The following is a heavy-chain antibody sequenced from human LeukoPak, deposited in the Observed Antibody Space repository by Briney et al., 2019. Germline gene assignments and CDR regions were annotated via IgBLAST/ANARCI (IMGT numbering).Heavy chain of an antibody. D-gene: IGHD6-19*01. Sequence: GGSLRLSCAASGFTFSDYYMSWIRQAPGKGLEGVSYISSSGSTIYYADSVKGRFTISRDNAKNSLYLQMNSLRAEDTAVYYCARVGVAVAGISGSAYYFDYWGQGTLVTVSS. CDR1: GFTFSDYY. V-gene: IGHV3-11*04. CDR2: ISSSGSTI. CDR3: ARVGVAVAGISGSAYYFDY. J-gene: IGHJ4*02.